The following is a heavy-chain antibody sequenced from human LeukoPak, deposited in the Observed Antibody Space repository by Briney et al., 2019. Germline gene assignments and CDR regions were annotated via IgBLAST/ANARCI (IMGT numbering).Heavy chain of an antibody. CDR3: AKVAPGVVLIIYFDY. V-gene: IGHV3-23*01. CDR2: ISGSGGST. D-gene: IGHD3-22*01. CDR1: GVTFSSYA. J-gene: IGHJ4*02. Sequence: GGSLRLSCAASGVTFSSYAMSWVRQAPGKGVEGGSGISGSGGSTYYADSVKRRFTISRDNSKNTLYLQMNSLRAEDTAVYYCAKVAPGVVLIIYFDYWGQGTLLTVSS.